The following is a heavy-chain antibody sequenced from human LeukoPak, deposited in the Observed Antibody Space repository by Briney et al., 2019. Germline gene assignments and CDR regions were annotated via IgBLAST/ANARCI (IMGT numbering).Heavy chain of an antibody. V-gene: IGHV3-7*05. Sequence: PGGSLRLSCAASGFTFSHYWMNWIRQAPGIGLEWVANINPDGSYKRYVDSAKDRFVVSRDNAKNSLYLQMSGLRVEDTAVYYCAAWGDGRNDWGQGTLVTVSS. CDR1: GFTFSHYW. J-gene: IGHJ4*02. CDR3: AAWGDGRND. D-gene: IGHD1-1*01. CDR2: INPDGSYK.